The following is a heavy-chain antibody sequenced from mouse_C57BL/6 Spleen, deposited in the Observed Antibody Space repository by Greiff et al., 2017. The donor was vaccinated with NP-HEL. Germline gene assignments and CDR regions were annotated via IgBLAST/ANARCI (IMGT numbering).Heavy chain of an antibody. D-gene: IGHD1-1*01. CDR3: ARHWGITTVVAPYYAMDY. J-gene: IGHJ4*01. V-gene: IGHV5-6*01. Sequence: EVKVVESGGDLVKPGGSLKLSCAASGFTFSSYGMSWVRQTPDKRLEWVATISSGGSYTYYPDSVKGRFTISRDNAKNTLYLQMSSLKSEDTAMYYCARHWGITTVVAPYYAMDYWGQGTSVTVSS. CDR1: GFTFSSYG. CDR2: ISSGGSYT.